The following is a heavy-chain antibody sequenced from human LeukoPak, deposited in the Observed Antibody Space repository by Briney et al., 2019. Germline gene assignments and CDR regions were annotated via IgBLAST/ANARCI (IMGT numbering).Heavy chain of an antibody. CDR3: TRFNQVPYGMDV. J-gene: IGHJ6*02. CDR1: GFTFSGSA. CDR2: IRSKANSYAT. V-gene: IGHV3-73*01. Sequence: QPGGSLRLSCAASGFTFSGSAMHWVRQPSGKGLEWVGRIRSKANSYATAYAALVEGRFTISRDDSKNKAYLQMNSLKAEDTAVYYCTRFNQVPYGMDVWGQGTTVTVSS. D-gene: IGHD2-2*01.